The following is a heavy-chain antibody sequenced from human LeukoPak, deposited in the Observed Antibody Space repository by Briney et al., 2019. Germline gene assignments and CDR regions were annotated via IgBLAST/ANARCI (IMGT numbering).Heavy chain of an antibody. J-gene: IGHJ3*02. CDR3: ARVLWFGELLADAFDI. D-gene: IGHD3-10*01. Sequence: SETLSLTCTVSGGSISSYYWSWIRQPPGKGLEWIGYIYYSGSTNYNPSLKSRVTISVDTSKNQFSLKLSSVTAADTAVYYCARVLWFGELLADAFDIWGQGTIVTVSS. CDR1: GGSISSYY. V-gene: IGHV4-59*01. CDR2: IYYSGST.